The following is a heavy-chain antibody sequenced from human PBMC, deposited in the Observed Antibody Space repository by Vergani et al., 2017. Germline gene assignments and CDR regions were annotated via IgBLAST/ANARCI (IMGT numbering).Heavy chain of an antibody. CDR2: MNPNSGNT. CDR1: GYTFTSYD. Sequence: QVQLVQSGAEVKKPGASVKVSCKASGYTFTSYDINWLRQATGQGLEWMGWMNPNSGNTGYAQKFQGRVTMTRNTPISTAYMELSSLRSEDTAVYYCARETYYDDSSGYYYGDAFDIWGQGTMVTVSS. J-gene: IGHJ3*02. V-gene: IGHV1-8*01. CDR3: ARETYYDDSSGYYYGDAFDI. D-gene: IGHD3-22*01.